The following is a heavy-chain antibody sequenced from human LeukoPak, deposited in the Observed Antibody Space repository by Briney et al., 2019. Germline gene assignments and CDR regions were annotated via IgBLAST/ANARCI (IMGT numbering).Heavy chain of an antibody. Sequence: GGSLRLSCAASGFTFSSYNMNWVRQAPGKGLEWVSLISWDGGYTYYADSVKGRFTISRDNSKNSLYLQMNSLRTEDTALYYCAKDSNSGSYYMDVWGKGTTVTVSS. J-gene: IGHJ6*03. CDR2: ISWDGGYT. D-gene: IGHD1-26*01. V-gene: IGHV3-43*01. CDR3: AKDSNSGSYYMDV. CDR1: GFTFSSYN.